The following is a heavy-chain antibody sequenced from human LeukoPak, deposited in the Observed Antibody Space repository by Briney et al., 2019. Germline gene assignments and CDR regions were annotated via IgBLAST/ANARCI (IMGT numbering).Heavy chain of an antibody. J-gene: IGHJ6*02. Sequence: ASVKVSCKSSGYTSSNYGISWVRQAPGQGLEWMGGIIPIFGTANYAQKFQGRVTITADESTSTAYMELSSLRSEDTAVYYCARVSRYSSGWSGGYYGMDVWGQGTTVTVSS. V-gene: IGHV1-69*13. CDR3: ARVSRYSSGWSGGYYGMDV. CDR1: GYTSSNYG. CDR2: IIPIFGTA. D-gene: IGHD6-19*01.